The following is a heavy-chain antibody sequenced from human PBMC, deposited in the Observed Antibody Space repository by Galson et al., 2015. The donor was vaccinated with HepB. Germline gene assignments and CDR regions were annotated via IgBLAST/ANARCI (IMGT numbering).Heavy chain of an antibody. CDR2: TSTNGATT. CDR1: GLTLSSYT. D-gene: IGHD4-17*01. Sequence: SLRLSCAASGLTLSSYTMSWVRQSPGRGLQWVSYTSTNGATTYYTDSVKGRFPVARDNARNTVSLQMSSRTADDSAVYFCATTGFGNGAYWTFEIWGQGTLVTVAS. CDR3: ATTGFGNGAYWTFEI. J-gene: IGHJ3*02. V-gene: IGHV3-11*01.